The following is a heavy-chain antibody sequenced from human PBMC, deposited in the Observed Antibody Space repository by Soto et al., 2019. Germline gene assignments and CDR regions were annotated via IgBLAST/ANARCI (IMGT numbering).Heavy chain of an antibody. J-gene: IGHJ3*02. CDR2: IGTAGDT. CDR3: ARSDRRLDAFDI. CDR1: GFTFSSYD. V-gene: IGHV3-13*01. D-gene: IGHD3-22*01. Sequence: GGSLRLSCAASGFTFSSYDMHWVRQATGKGLEWVSAIGTAGDTYYPGSVKGRFTISRENAKNSLYLQMNSLRAGDTAVYYCARSDRRLDAFDIWGQGTMVTVSS.